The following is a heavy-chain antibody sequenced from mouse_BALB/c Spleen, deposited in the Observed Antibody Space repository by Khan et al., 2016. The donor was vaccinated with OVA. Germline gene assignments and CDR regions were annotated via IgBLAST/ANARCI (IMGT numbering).Heavy chain of an antibody. CDR2: ILPGSVSF. CDR3: SRVRLGHAMDY. J-gene: IGHJ4*01. Sequence: QVQLKQSGAEVMKPGASVKISCKTTGYTFSSYWIEWVKQTPGHGLEWIGEILPGSVSFKYNEKFKGTATFTAETSSNTAYIQLSSLTSEDSAVYYCSRVRLGHAMDYWGEGTTVAVSS. D-gene: IGHD4-1*01. V-gene: IGHV1-9*01. CDR1: GYTFSSYW.